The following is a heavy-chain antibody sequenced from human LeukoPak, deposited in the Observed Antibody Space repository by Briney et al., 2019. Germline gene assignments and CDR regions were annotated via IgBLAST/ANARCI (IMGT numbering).Heavy chain of an antibody. Sequence: GGSLRLSCAASGFTFSSYAMSWVRQAPGKGLEWVSMISDSGGTTKYADSLKGRFTISRDNSKNSLYLQMNSLRAEDTAVYYCARDDYDYVWGSYLPTPQDYWGQGTLVTVSS. CDR1: GFTFSSYA. CDR2: ISDSGGTT. J-gene: IGHJ4*02. CDR3: ARDDYDYVWGSYLPTPQDY. V-gene: IGHV3-23*01. D-gene: IGHD3-16*02.